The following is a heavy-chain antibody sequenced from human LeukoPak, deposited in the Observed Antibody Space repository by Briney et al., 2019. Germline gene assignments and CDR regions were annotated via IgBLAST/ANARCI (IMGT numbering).Heavy chain of an antibody. CDR3: ESGSSWPRGFDY. V-gene: IGHV3-11*01. CDR1: GFTFSDYY. Sequence: PGGSPRLSCAASGFTFSDYYMSWIRQAPGKGLEWVSYISSSGSTIYYADSVKGRFTISRDNAKNSLYLQMNSLRAEDTAVYYCESGSSWPRGFDYWGQGTLVTVSS. CDR2: ISSSGSTI. D-gene: IGHD6-13*01. J-gene: IGHJ4*02.